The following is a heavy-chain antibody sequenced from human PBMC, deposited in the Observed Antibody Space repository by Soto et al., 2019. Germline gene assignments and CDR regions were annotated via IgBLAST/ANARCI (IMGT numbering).Heavy chain of an antibody. Sequence: QITLKESGPTLVKPTQTLTLTCTFSGFSLSTSGVGVGWIRQSPGKALQWLALIYWNGDKRYNPSLKTRLTITKATSKNQVVLTLTTMDPVDTATYYCAHRPSGWFLFDYWGQGTLVTVSS. D-gene: IGHD6-19*01. CDR3: AHRPSGWFLFDY. CDR2: IYWNGDK. V-gene: IGHV2-5*01. J-gene: IGHJ4*02. CDR1: GFSLSTSGVG.